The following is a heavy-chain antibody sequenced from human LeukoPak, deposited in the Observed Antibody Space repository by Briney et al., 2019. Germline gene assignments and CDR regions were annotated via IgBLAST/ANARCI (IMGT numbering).Heavy chain of an antibody. V-gene: IGHV1-2*02. J-gene: IGHJ3*02. CDR2: INPNSGGT. CDR3: ASRDYGDFQDAFDI. Sequence: ASVKVSCKASGYTFTSYDINWVRQASGQGLEWMGWINPNSGGTNYAQKFQGRVTMTRDTSISTAYMELSRLRSDDSAVYYCASRDYGDFQDAFDIWGQGTMVTVSS. CDR1: GYTFTSYD. D-gene: IGHD4-17*01.